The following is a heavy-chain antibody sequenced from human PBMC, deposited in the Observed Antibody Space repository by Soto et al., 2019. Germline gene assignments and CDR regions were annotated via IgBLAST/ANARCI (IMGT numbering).Heavy chain of an antibody. CDR3: AKDYGGKDGDY. Sequence: QVRLVQSGAEVKKPGSSVKVSCKASGGTFSSYTISWVRQAPGQGLEWMGRIIPILGIANYAQKFQGRVTIIADKSTSTAYMELSSLRSEDTAVYYCAKDYGGKDGDYWGQGTLVTVSS. D-gene: IGHD4-17*01. CDR2: IIPILGIA. V-gene: IGHV1-69*08. CDR1: GGTFSSYT. J-gene: IGHJ4*02.